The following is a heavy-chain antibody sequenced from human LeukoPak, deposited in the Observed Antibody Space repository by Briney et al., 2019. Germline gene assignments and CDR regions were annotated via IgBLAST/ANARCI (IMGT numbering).Heavy chain of an antibody. CDR3: ARRAPIHKIAAAGPSDY. Sequence: GESLKISCKGSGYSFTSYWIGWVRQMPGKGLEWMGIIYPGDSDTRYSPSFQGQVTISADKSISTAYVQWSSLKASDTAMYYCARRAPIHKIAAAGPSDYWGQGTLVTVSS. J-gene: IGHJ4*02. CDR2: IYPGDSDT. CDR1: GYSFTSYW. V-gene: IGHV5-51*01. D-gene: IGHD6-13*01.